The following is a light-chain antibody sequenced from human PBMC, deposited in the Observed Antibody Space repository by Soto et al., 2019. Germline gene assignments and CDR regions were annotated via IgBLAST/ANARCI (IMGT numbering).Light chain of an antibody. Sequence: DIQMTQSPSTLSASVGDRVTITCRASQSISSWLAWYQQKPGKAPKLLIYKASSLEGGVPSRFSGSGSGTEFTLTISSLQSEDFAVYYCQQYNNWPPTFGQGTRLEIK. CDR3: QQYNNWPPT. CDR2: KAS. V-gene: IGKV1-5*03. CDR1: QSISSW. J-gene: IGKJ5*01.